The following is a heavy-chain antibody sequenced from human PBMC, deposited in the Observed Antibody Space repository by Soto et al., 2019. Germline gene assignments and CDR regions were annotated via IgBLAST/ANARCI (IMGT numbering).Heavy chain of an antibody. V-gene: IGHV3-21*01. CDR2: ISSSSSYI. Sequence: GGSLRLSCAASGFIFSSYSMNWVRQAPGKGLEWVSSISSSSSYIYYADSVKGRFTISRDNAKNSLYLQMNSLRAEDTAVYYCAREVSKYSGYDFDYWGQGTLVTVSS. D-gene: IGHD5-12*01. CDR1: GFIFSSYS. CDR3: AREVSKYSGYDFDY. J-gene: IGHJ4*02.